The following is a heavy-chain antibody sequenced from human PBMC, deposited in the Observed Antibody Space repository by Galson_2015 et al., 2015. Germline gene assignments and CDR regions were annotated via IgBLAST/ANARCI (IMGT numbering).Heavy chain of an antibody. CDR1: GFTFSSYA. V-gene: IGHV3-23*01. D-gene: IGHD3-10*01. CDR2: ISGSGGST. J-gene: IGHJ3*02. Sequence: SLRLSCAAPGFTFSSYAMSWVRQAPGKGLEWVSAISGSGGSTYYADSVKGRFTISRGNSKNALYLQMNSLRAEDTAVYYCAKTPPAMVRGVIITGKSAFDIWGQGTMVTVSS. CDR3: AKTPPAMVRGVIITGKSAFDI.